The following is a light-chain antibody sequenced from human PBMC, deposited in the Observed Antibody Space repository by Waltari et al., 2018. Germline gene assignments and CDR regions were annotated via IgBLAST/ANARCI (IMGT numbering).Light chain of an antibody. V-gene: IGLV5-45*01. CDR2: YKPDSGT. CDR3: MILYNNAVV. CDR1: SDINVGTYK. J-gene: IGLJ3*02. Sequence: QAVLTQPASLSASPGASASLPCTLRSDINVGTYKIYWYQQRQGRPPQFLVKYKPDSGTQLGSGVPSRVSGSKDTSANAGILLSSGLQAEDEADYYCMILYNNAVVFGGGTKVTVL.